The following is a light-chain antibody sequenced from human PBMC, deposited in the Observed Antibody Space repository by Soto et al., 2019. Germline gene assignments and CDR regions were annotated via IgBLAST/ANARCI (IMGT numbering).Light chain of an antibody. J-gene: IGLJ1*01. CDR2: EVN. V-gene: IGLV2-8*01. CDR3: SAYGGANNFYV. Sequence: QSALTQPPSASGSPGQSVTISCTGTSSDIGAYDYVSWYQQHPGKVPKLMIYEVNKRPSGVPDRFSASKSGNTASLTVSGLQAEDEAEYYCSAYGGANNFYVFGTGTKLTV. CDR1: SSDIGAYDY.